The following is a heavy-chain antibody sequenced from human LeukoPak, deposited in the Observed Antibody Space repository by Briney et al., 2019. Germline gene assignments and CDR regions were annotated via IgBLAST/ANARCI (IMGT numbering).Heavy chain of an antibody. Sequence: SGPTLVNPTQTLTLTCSFSGFSLSTDGMCVTWIRQPPGKALEWLARIDWDGDKLYSTSLKSRLTISTDTSKTQVVLTMTNMDPADTATYFCARISLIRQPRGVSPYYFDDWGQGTLVTVSS. V-gene: IGHV2-70*17. CDR3: ARISLIRQPRGVSPYYFDD. CDR1: GFSLSTDGMC. D-gene: IGHD3-10*01. J-gene: IGHJ4*02. CDR2: IDWDGDK.